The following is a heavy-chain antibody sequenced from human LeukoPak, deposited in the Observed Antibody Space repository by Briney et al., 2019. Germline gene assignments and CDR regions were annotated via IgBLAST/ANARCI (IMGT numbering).Heavy chain of an antibody. CDR3: ARVYCSSTSCYTKRLYYYYMDV. V-gene: IGHV3-30*02. D-gene: IGHD2-2*01. CDR2: IRYDGSNK. CDR1: GFTFSSYG. Sequence: PGGSLRLSCAASGFTFSSYGMHWVRQAPGKGLEWVAFIRYDGSNKYYADSVKGRFTISRDNSKNTLYLQMNSLRAEDTAVYYCARVYCSSTSCYTKRLYYYYMDVWGKGTTVTVSS. J-gene: IGHJ6*03.